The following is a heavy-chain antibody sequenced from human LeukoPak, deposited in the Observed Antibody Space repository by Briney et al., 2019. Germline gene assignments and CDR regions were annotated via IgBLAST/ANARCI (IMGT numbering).Heavy chain of an antibody. J-gene: IGHJ4*02. Sequence: SETLSLTCTVSGGSISRGGYYWSWIRQHPGKGLEWIGYIYYSGSTYYNPSLKSRVTISVDTSKNQFSLKLSSVTAADTAVYYCARSDVGYCSGGSCYFDYWGQGTLVTVSS. V-gene: IGHV4-31*03. CDR1: GGSISRGGYY. CDR2: IYYSGST. D-gene: IGHD2-15*01. CDR3: ARSDVGYCSGGSCYFDY.